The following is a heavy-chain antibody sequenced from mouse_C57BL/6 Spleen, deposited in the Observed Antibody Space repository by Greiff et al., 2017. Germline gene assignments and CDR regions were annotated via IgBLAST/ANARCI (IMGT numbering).Heavy chain of an antibody. CDR1: GYTFTSYG. CDR2: IYPRSGNT. D-gene: IGHD5-5*01. V-gene: IGHV1-81*01. Sequence: QVQLQQSGAELARPGASVKLSCKASGYTFTSYGISWVKQRTGQGLEWIGEIYPRSGNTYYNEKFKGKATLTADKSSSTAYMELRSLTSEYSAVYFCAREGDYRGYFDVWGTGTTVTVSS. J-gene: IGHJ1*03. CDR3: AREGDYRGYFDV.